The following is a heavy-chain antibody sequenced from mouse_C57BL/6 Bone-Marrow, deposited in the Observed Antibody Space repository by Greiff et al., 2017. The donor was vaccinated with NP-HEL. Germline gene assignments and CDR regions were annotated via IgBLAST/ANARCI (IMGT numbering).Heavy chain of an antibody. CDR1: GFTFSSYG. CDR3: ARAIYYDYDDFDV. CDR2: ISSGGSYT. Sequence: EVMLVESGGDLVKPGGSLKLSCAASGFTFSSYGMSWVRQTPDKRLEWVATISSGGSYTYYPDSVKGRFTISRDNAKNTLYLQMSSLRSEDTALYYCARAIYYDYDDFDVWGTGTTVTVSS. V-gene: IGHV5-6*01. D-gene: IGHD2-4*01. J-gene: IGHJ1*03.